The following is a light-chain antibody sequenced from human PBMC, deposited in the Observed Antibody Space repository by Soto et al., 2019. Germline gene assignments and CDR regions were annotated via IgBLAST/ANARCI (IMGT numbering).Light chain of an antibody. V-gene: IGLV1-44*01. CDR1: YSNIGSHT. CDR3: ASWDDTLNGVL. CDR2: DNH. J-gene: IGLJ2*01. Sequence: LTQPPSASGTPGQRVTISCSGSYSNIGSHTVNWYQLLPGSAPKLLIYDNHDRPSGVPDRFSGSKSGTSASLAISGLQSGDEADYYCASWDDTLNGVLFGGGTKVTVL.